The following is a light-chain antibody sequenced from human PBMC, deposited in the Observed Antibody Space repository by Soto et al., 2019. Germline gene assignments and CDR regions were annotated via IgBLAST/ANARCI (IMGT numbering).Light chain of an antibody. CDR2: GAS. V-gene: IGKV3-20*01. J-gene: IGKJ2*01. CDR3: QQYGSSPPT. CDR1: QSVSSSY. Sequence: EIVLTQSPGTLSLSPGERATLSCRASQSVSSSYLAWYQQKPGQAPRLLIYGASNRATGIPDRFSGSGSGTDFTLTISRLEPEVFAVYYCQQYGSSPPTFGQGTNLEIK.